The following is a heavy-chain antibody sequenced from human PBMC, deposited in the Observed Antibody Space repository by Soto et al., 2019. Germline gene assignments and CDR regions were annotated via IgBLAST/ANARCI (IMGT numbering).Heavy chain of an antibody. Sequence: GGSLRLSCAASGFIFSSYNMKWVRQAPGKGLEWVAVISYDGSNKYYADSVKGRFTISRDNSKNTLYLQMNSLRAEDTAVYYCAKTRAVWYSSAIDYWGQGTVVTVSS. J-gene: IGHJ4*02. CDR2: ISYDGSNK. V-gene: IGHV3-30*18. CDR1: GFIFSSYN. D-gene: IGHD6-19*01. CDR3: AKTRAVWYSSAIDY.